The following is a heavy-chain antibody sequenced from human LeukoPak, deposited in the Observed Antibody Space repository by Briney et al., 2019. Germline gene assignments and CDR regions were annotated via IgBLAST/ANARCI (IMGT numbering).Heavy chain of an antibody. V-gene: IGHV1-18*01. CDR1: GYTFTSYG. J-gene: IGHJ4*02. CDR2: ISAYNGNT. D-gene: IGHD3-22*01. Sequence: GASVKVSCKASGYTFTSYGISWVRQAPGQGLEWMGWISAYNGNTNYAQKLQGRVTMTTDTSTSTAYMELRSLRSDDTAVYYCARDLREYYDSSGSADYWGQGTLSPSPQ. CDR3: ARDLREYYDSSGSADY.